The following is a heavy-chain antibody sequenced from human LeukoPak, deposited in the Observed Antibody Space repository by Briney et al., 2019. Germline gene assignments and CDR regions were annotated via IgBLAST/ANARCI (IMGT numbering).Heavy chain of an antibody. J-gene: IGHJ3*02. CDR3: ARSGSSSPNGVLGAFDI. CDR2: MNPNSGNT. V-gene: IGHV1-8*03. D-gene: IGHD6-13*01. CDR1: GYTFTSYD. Sequence: ASVKVSCKASGYTFTSYDINWVRQATGQGLEWMGWMNPNSGNTGYAQKFQGRVTITRNTSISTAYMELSSLRSEDTAVYYCARSGSSSPNGVLGAFDIWGQGTMVTVSS.